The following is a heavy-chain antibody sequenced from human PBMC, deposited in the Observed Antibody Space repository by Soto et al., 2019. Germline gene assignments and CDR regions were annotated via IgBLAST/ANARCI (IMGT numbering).Heavy chain of an antibody. J-gene: IGHJ6*02. CDR3: ARDLRGIVVVPAAYYYYYGMDV. V-gene: IGHV1-3*01. CDR2: INAGNGNT. CDR1: GYTFTSYA. D-gene: IGHD2-2*01. Sequence: ASVKVSCKASGYTFTSYAMHWVRQAPGQRLEWMGWINAGNGNTKYSQKFQGRVTITRDTSASTAYMELSSLRSEDTAVYYCARDLRGIVVVPAAYYYYYGMDVWGQGTPVTVSS.